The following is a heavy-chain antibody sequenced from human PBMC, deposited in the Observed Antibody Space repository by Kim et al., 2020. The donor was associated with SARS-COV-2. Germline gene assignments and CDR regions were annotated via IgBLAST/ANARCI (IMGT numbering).Heavy chain of an antibody. CDR3: ARVRYYYYGMDV. V-gene: IGHV4-34*01. J-gene: IGHJ6*02. D-gene: IGHD3-16*01. Sequence: KHTPSLKSRVTISVDPSKHQFSLKLSSVTAADTAVYYCARVRYYYYGMDVWGQGTTVTVSS.